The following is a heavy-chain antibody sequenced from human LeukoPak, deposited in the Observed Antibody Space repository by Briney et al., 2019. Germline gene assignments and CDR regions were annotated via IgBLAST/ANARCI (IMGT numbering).Heavy chain of an antibody. Sequence: GGSLRLSCAASGFIVRSNYMSWVRQPPGKELEWVSIIYSGGTIYYAQSVKGRFTISRDSSKNTLYLQMNSLRPEDTAVYYCARHKFHGGSGYPYYFDNWGQGSLVAVSS. CDR1: GFIVRSNY. CDR3: ARHKFHGGSGYPYYFDN. D-gene: IGHD3-3*01. J-gene: IGHJ4*02. CDR2: IYSGGTI. V-gene: IGHV3-53*03.